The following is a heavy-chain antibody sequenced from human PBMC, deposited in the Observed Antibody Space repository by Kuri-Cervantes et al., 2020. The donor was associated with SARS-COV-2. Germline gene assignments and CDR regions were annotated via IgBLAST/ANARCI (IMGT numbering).Heavy chain of an antibody. J-gene: IGHJ6*03. CDR2: IKSKTDGGTT. Sequence: GESLKISCTASGFTFGDYAMSWVRQAPGKGLEWVGRIKSKTDGGTTDYAAPVKGRFTISRDDSKNTLYLQMNSLRAEDTAVYYCARDYGDYGYYYYYYMDVWGKGTTVTVSS. CDR3: ARDYGDYGYYYYYYMDV. D-gene: IGHD4-17*01. V-gene: IGHV3-15*01. CDR1: GFTFGDYA.